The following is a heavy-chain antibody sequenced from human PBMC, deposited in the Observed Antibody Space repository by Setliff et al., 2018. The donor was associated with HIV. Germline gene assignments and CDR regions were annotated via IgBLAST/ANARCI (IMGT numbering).Heavy chain of an antibody. CDR2: ISSSGSTI. D-gene: IGHD2-8*01. CDR3: ARDPRYCTNGVCYRYFDY. Sequence: TGGSLRLSCAASGFTFRNYEMNWVRQAPGKGLEWVSYISSSGSTIYYADSVKGRFTISRDNAKNSLYLQMNSLRAEDTAVYYCARDPRYCTNGVCYRYFDYWGQGTLVTVSS. CDR1: GFTFRNYE. J-gene: IGHJ4*02. V-gene: IGHV3-48*03.